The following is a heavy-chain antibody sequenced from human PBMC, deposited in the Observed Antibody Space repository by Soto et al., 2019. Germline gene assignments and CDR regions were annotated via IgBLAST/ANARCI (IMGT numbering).Heavy chain of an antibody. J-gene: IGHJ4*02. CDR3: ARAPRGNYGYPSYFDY. D-gene: IGHD3-10*01. CDR2: IYYSGST. V-gene: IGHV4-59*01. Sequence: QVQLQESGPGLVKPSETLSLTCTVSGGSIGSYYWSWIRQPPGKGLEWIGYIYYSGSTNYNPSLKSRVTISVDTSKNQFSLKLHSVTAADTAVYYCARAPRGNYGYPSYFDYWGQGTLVTVAS. CDR1: GGSIGSYY.